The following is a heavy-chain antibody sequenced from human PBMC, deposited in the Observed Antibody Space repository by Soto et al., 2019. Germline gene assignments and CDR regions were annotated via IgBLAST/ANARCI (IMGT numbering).Heavy chain of an antibody. D-gene: IGHD2-2*01. J-gene: IGHJ5*02. V-gene: IGHV3-64D*06. CDR2: ISSNGGSI. Sequence: GGSLRLSCSASGFTFSSYAMHWVRQAPGKGLEYVSAISSNGGSIYYADSVKGRFTISRDNSKNTLYLQMSSLRAEDTAVYYCVKGYCSSTSCPFSWFDPWGQGTLVTVSS. CDR1: GFTFSSYA. CDR3: VKGYCSSTSCPFSWFDP.